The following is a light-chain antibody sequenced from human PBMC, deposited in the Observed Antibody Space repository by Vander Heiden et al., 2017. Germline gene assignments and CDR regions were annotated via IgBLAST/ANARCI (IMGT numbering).Light chain of an antibody. CDR2: EVS. CDR3: CSYAGSSIVV. CDR1: SSDVGSYNL. Sequence: QPARTKPASGSGSPGQSITISCTGTSSDVGSYNLVSWYQQHPGKAPKLMIYEVSKRPSGVSNRFSGSKSGNTASLTISGLQAEDEADYYCCSYAGSSIVVFGGGTKVTVL. V-gene: IGLV2-23*02. J-gene: IGLJ2*01.